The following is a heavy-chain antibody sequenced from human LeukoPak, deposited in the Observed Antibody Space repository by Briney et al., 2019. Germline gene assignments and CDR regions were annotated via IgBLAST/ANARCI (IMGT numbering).Heavy chain of an antibody. CDR2: ITPNTGDT. V-gene: IGHV1-46*01. J-gene: IGHJ4*02. CDR3: ARSRNYYRVYFDN. Sequence: ASVKVSCKASGYTFSSFYLRWVRQAPGQGLEWMGIITPNTGDTTYAPKFQDRLIMTRDRSTSTVYMELHSLRSEDTAVYYCARSRNYYRVYFDNWGQGTLVPVS. CDR1: GYTFSSFY. D-gene: IGHD3-10*01.